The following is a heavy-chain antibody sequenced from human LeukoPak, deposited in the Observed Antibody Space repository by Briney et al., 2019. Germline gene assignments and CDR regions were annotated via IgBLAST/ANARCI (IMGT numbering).Heavy chain of an antibody. J-gene: IGHJ4*02. Sequence: GGSLRLSCAASGLTVSSNYMSWVRQAPGKGLEWVSVIYSGGGTYYADSVKGRFTISRDNSKNTLYLQMNSLRAEDTAVYYCARKAGWPVRGYYFDYWGQGTLVTVSS. CDR1: GLTVSSNY. V-gene: IGHV3-66*01. CDR2: IYSGGGT. CDR3: ARKAGWPVRGYYFDY. D-gene: IGHD6-19*01.